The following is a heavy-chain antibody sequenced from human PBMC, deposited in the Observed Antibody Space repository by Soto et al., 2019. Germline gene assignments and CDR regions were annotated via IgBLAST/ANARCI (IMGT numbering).Heavy chain of an antibody. CDR2: LTDNGGGT. D-gene: IGHD3-22*01. CDR3: AKVVVPPSSGYYFDY. Sequence: GSLRLSCAASGFTFKSYAMSWVRQAPGKGLEWVSALTDNGGGTYYADSVKGRFTVARDNFKNTLYLQMNSLRAEDTAIYYCAKVVVPPSSGYYFDYWGQGALVTVSS. V-gene: IGHV3-23*01. J-gene: IGHJ4*02. CDR1: GFTFKSYA.